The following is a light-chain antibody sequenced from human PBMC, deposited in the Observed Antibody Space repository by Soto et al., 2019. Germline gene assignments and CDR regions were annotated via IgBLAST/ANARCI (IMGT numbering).Light chain of an antibody. CDR1: QSIFYSSNNKNF. Sequence: DIVMTQSPDSLAVSLGERATINCKSSQSIFYSSNNKNFLAWYQQKPGQPPKLLIYWASTRESGVPDRFSGSESGTDFTLTISSLQAEDVAVYYCQQHYNTPPTFGGGTKVDIK. CDR2: WAS. CDR3: QQHYNTPPT. J-gene: IGKJ4*01. V-gene: IGKV4-1*01.